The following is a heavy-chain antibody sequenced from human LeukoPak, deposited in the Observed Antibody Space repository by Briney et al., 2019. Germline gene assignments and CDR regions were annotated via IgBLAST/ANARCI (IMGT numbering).Heavy chain of an antibody. D-gene: IGHD6-13*01. Sequence: GGSLRLSCAASGFTFSSYGMHWVRQAPGKGLEWVAFIRYDESNKYYADSVKGRFTILRDNSKNTLYLQMNSLRAEDMAVYYCAKDRSSSWYRDAFDIRGQGTRVTVSS. CDR3: AKDRSSSWYRDAFDI. V-gene: IGHV3-30*02. CDR1: GFTFSSYG. CDR2: IRYDESNK. J-gene: IGHJ3*02.